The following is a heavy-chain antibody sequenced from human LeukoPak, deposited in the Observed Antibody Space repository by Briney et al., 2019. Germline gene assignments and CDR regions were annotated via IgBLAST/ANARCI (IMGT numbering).Heavy chain of an antibody. D-gene: IGHD6-13*01. CDR3: ARDGSAAGLSNFDY. Sequence: GGSLRLSCAASGFTVSINYMSWVRQAPGKGLEWVSVIYSGGNTYYPDSEKGRITISRDKSKNTLYLQMNSLRAEHRAVYCCARDGSAAGLSNFDYWGQGTLVTVSS. CDR1: GFTVSINY. J-gene: IGHJ4*02. CDR2: IYSGGNT. V-gene: IGHV3-66*01.